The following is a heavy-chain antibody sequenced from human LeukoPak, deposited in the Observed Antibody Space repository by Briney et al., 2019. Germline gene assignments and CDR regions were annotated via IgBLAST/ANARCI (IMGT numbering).Heavy chain of an antibody. V-gene: IGHV4-61*02. CDR1: GGSISSGSYY. CDR2: IYTSGST. D-gene: IGHD1-1*01. J-gene: IGHJ4*02. Sequence: SETPSLTCTVSGGSISSGSYYWSWIRQPAGKGLEWIGRIYTSGSTNYNPSLKSRVTISVDTSKNQFSLKLSSVTAADTAVYYCATEVAGYWGQGTLVTVSS. CDR3: ATEVAGY.